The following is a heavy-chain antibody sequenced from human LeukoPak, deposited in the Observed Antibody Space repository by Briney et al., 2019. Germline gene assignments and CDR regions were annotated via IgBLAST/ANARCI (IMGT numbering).Heavy chain of an antibody. CDR2: INPNSGGT. CDR3: ASGADYGAYLEGLDY. CDR1: GYTFTGYY. Sequence: ASVKVSCKASGYTFTGYYMHWVRQAPGQGLEWMGWINPNSGGTNYAQKFQGWVTMTRDTSISTAYMELSRLRSDDTAVYYCASGADYGAYLEGLDYWGQGTLVTVSS. D-gene: IGHD4-17*01. J-gene: IGHJ4*02. V-gene: IGHV1-2*04.